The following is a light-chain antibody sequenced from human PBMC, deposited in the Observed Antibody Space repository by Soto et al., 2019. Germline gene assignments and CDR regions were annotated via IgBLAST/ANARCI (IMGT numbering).Light chain of an antibody. CDR1: QSISSW. CDR2: DAS. CDR3: QQYNSYST. J-gene: IGKJ1*01. Sequence: DIQMTQSPSTLSASVGDRVTITCRASQSISSWLAWYQPKPGKAPKLLIYDASSLESGVPSRFSGSGSGTEFTLTISSLQPDDFATYYCQQYNSYSTFGQGTKVDIK. V-gene: IGKV1-5*01.